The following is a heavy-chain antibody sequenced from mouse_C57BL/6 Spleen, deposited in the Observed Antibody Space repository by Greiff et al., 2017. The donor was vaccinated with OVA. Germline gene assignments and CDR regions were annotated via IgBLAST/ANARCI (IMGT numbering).Heavy chain of an antibody. CDR2: IDPSDSYT. D-gene: IGHD2-5*01. Sequence: QVQLQQPGAELVRPGTSVKLSCKASGYTFTSYWMHWVKQRPGQGLEWIGAIDPSDSYTNYNQKFKGKATLTVDTSSSTAYMQLSSLTSDDSAVYYCARSLPSYYSNLGYWGQGTTLTVSS. CDR1: GYTFTSYW. CDR3: ARSLPSYYSNLGY. J-gene: IGHJ2*01. V-gene: IGHV1-59*01.